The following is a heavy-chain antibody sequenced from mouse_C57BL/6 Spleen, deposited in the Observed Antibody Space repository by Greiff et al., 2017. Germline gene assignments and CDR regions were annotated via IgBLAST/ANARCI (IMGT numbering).Heavy chain of an antibody. CDR2: IDPEDGET. CDR3: ARGRNPYAMDY. J-gene: IGHJ4*01. Sequence: EVQLQQSGAELVKPGASVKLSCTASGFNIKDYYMHWVKQRTEQGLEWIGRIDPEDGETKYAPKFQGKATLTVDTSSSTAYMQLSSLTSEDSAVYYCARGRNPYAMDYWGQGTSVTVSS. V-gene: IGHV14-2*01. CDR1: GFNIKDYY.